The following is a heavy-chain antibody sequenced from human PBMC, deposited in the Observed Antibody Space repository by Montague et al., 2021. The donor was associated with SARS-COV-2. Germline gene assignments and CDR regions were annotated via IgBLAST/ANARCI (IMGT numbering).Heavy chain of an antibody. CDR1: GGSITRNYY. V-gene: IGHV4-39*01. J-gene: IGHJ3*02. Sequence: SETLSLTCTVSGGSITRNYYWYWVRQPPGKGLWWGGNIYYSGTTFINPSLDSRVTISVNASKNQFSLNLTSVTAADTAVYYCARPLVRGVPKAFDIWGQGALVTVSS. CDR2: IYYSGTT. CDR3: ARPLVRGVPKAFDI. D-gene: IGHD3-10*01.